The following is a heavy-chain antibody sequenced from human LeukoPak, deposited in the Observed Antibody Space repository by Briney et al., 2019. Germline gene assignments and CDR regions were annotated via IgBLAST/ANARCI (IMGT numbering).Heavy chain of an antibody. J-gene: IGHJ4*02. Sequence: SETLSLTCTVSGGSISSYFWSWIRQPPGKGLEWIGYISYSGSTNYNPSLKSRVTISVDTSMNQFSLKLSSVTAADTAVYYCARRYSGFHDYWGQGTLVTVSP. CDR2: ISYSGST. D-gene: IGHD5-12*01. CDR3: ARRYSGFHDY. CDR1: GGSISSYF. V-gene: IGHV4-59*08.